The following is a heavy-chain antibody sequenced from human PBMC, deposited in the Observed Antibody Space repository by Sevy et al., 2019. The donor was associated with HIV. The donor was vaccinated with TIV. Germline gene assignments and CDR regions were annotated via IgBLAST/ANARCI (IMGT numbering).Heavy chain of an antibody. CDR1: GFTFSSYV. V-gene: IGHV3-33*01. J-gene: IGHJ4*02. CDR2: IWFDGSNT. CDR3: ARDPEFYDSGDYGPAFMPDY. Sequence: GGSLRLSCAASGFTFSSYVMHWVRQGPGKGLEWVAVIWFDGSNTYYADSVKGRFTISRDIAKNTLHLQMNSLRAEDTAVYYCARDPEFYDSGDYGPAFMPDYWGQGTLVTVSS. D-gene: IGHD4-17*01.